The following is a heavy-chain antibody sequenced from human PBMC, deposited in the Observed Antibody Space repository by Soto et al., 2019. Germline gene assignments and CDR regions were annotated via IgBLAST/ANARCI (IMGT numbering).Heavy chain of an antibody. Sequence: SETLSLTCAVSGGSISSGGYSWSWIRQPPGKGLEWIGYIYYSGSTNYNPPLKSRVTISVDTSKNQFSLKLSSVTAADTAVYYCARHLISGYEPIYYYYYMDVWGKGTTVTVSS. J-gene: IGHJ6*03. CDR1: GGSISSGGYS. CDR2: IYYSGST. V-gene: IGHV4-61*08. D-gene: IGHD5-12*01. CDR3: ARHLISGYEPIYYYYYMDV.